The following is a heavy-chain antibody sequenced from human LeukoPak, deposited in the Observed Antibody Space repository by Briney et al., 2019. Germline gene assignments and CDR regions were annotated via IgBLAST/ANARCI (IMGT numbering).Heavy chain of an antibody. J-gene: IGHJ4*02. D-gene: IGHD6-13*01. CDR2: ISWNSGSI. V-gene: IGHV3-9*01. CDR1: GFTFDDYA. CDR3: AKDLRGPSEQLVRDY. Sequence: AGGSLRLSCAASGFTFDDYAMHWVRQAPGKGLEWVSGISWNSGSIGYADSVKGRFTISRGNAKNSLYLQMNSLRAEDTALYYCAKDLRGPSEQLVRDYWGQGTLVTVSS.